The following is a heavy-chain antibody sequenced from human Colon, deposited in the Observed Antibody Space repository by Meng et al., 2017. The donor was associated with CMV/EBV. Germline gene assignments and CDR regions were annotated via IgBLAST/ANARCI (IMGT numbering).Heavy chain of an antibody. Sequence: GESLKISCAASGFTFSSYWMSWVRQAPGKGLEWVANIKQDGSEKYYVDSVKGRFTISRDNAEKSLHLQMNSLRVEDTAVYYCARGKYSSSRNPYYYYGLDVWGQGTTVTVSS. J-gene: IGHJ6*02. CDR1: GFTFSSYW. D-gene: IGHD3-22*01. CDR3: ARGKYSSSRNPYYYYGLDV. V-gene: IGHV3-7*01. CDR2: IKQDGSEK.